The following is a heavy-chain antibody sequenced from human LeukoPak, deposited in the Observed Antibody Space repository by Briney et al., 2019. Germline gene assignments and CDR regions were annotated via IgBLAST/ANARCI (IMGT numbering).Heavy chain of an antibody. J-gene: IGHJ4*02. CDR2: ISGSGGST. D-gene: IGHD1-26*01. CDR1: GFTFSSYA. CDR3: AKDAGVVGARYYFDY. V-gene: IGHV3-23*01. Sequence: GGSLRLSCAASGFTFSSYAMSWDRQAPGKGLEWVSAISGSGGSTYYADSVKGRFTISRDNSKNTLYLQMNSLRAEDTAVYYCAKDAGVVGARYYFDYWGQGTLVTVSS.